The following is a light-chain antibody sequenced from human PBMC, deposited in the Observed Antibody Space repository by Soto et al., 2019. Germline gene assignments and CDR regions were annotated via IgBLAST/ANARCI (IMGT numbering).Light chain of an antibody. J-gene: IGKJ3*01. CDR3: QQSYSTLT. V-gene: IGKV1-39*01. CDR1: QSISSY. CDR2: AAS. Sequence: DIQMTQSPSSLSASVGDSVTITCRASQSISSYLNWYQQKPGNAPKLLIYAASSLQSGVPSRFSGSGSGTDFTLTISSLQPEDFATYYCQQSYSTLTFGPGTKVDIK.